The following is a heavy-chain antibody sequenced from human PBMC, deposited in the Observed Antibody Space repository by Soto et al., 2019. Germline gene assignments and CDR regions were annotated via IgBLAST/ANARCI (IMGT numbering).Heavy chain of an antibody. Sequence: SETLSLTCTVSGGAISSSSYYWGWIRQPPGKGLEWIGSIYYSGSTYYNPSLKSRVTISVDTSKNQFSLKLSSVTAADTAVYYCARRVHGMDVWGQGTTVTVSS. V-gene: IGHV4-39*01. CDR3: ARRVHGMDV. CDR2: IYYSGST. J-gene: IGHJ6*02. CDR1: GGAISSSSYY. D-gene: IGHD1-1*01.